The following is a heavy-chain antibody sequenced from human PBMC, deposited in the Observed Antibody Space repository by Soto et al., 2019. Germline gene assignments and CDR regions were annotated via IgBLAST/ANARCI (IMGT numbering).Heavy chain of an antibody. D-gene: IGHD6-13*01. Sequence: ASVKVSCKASGYTFTGYGIHWVRQAPGQRLEWMGWINAANGDTKYSPKFQGRVTITRDTSASTAYMELSSLRSEDTAVYYCVRRHVSATGIDWFDPWGQGTLVTVSS. CDR3: VRRHVSATGIDWFDP. CDR1: GYTFTGYG. J-gene: IGHJ5*02. CDR2: INAANGDT. V-gene: IGHV1-3*01.